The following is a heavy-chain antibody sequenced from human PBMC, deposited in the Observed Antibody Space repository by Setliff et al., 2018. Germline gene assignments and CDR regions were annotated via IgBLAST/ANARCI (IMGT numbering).Heavy chain of an antibody. V-gene: IGHV4-39*07. CDR2: INHSGNT. Sequence: SETLSLTCTVSGGSISSSSYYWGWIRQPPGKGLEWIGEINHSGNTNYNPSLKSRVTISVDKSTNQFSLKLNSVTAADTAVYYCVRTDYSDGRYSMDVWGKGTTVTVSS. D-gene: IGHD6-19*01. CDR1: GGSISSSSYY. J-gene: IGHJ6*03. CDR3: VRTDYSDGRYSMDV.